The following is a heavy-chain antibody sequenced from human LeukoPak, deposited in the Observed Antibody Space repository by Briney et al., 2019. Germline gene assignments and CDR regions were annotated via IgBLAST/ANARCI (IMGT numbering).Heavy chain of an antibody. CDR3: ARDRIAVAGMGAFHH. J-gene: IGHJ1*01. D-gene: IGHD6-19*01. V-gene: IGHV3-30-3*01. Sequence: PGRSLRLSCAASRFTFSTYAMHWVRQAPGKGLEGVAGISNDGTNEDHADSGKGRFTISRDNSKNPLSLKMNSLRAEDTAIYYCARDRIAVAGMGAFHHWGQGTLVTVSS. CDR1: RFTFSTYA. CDR2: ISNDGTNE.